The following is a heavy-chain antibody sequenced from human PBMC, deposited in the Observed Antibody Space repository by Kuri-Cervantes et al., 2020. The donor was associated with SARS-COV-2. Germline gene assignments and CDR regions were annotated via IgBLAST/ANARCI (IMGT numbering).Heavy chain of an antibody. CDR3: ARALNDFWSGYYSSWYFDL. J-gene: IGHJ2*01. CDR1: GYTFTSYA. V-gene: IGHV1-3*02. CDR2: SNAGNGNT. Sequence: ASVKVSWKASGYTFTSYAMHWVRQAPGQRLEWMGWSNAGNGNTKYSQEFQGRVTITRDTSASTAYMELSSLRSEDMAVYYCARALNDFWSGYYSSWYFDLWGRGTLVTVSS. D-gene: IGHD3-3*01.